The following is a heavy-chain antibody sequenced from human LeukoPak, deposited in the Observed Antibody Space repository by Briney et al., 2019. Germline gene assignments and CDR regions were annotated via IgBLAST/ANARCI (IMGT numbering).Heavy chain of an antibody. Sequence: PSETLSLTCTVTGGSMSIYYGCWIPQPPGKGVEWIGYIYYSGSNNNNPSLQSRVTISAARSESQYSLRLSSVTAADTTVYYCARGGPNSSGFAGDGFDIWGQGTMVTVSS. D-gene: IGHD6-19*01. V-gene: IGHV4-59*01. J-gene: IGHJ3*02. CDR1: GGSMSIYY. CDR2: IYYSGSN. CDR3: ARGGPNSSGFAGDGFDI.